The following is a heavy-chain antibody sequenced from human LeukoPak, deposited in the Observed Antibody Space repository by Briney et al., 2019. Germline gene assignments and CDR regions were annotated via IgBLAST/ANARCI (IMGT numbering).Heavy chain of an antibody. CDR3: ARYRDGDRDISLDI. D-gene: IGHD4-17*01. CDR2: INHSGST. J-gene: IGHJ4*02. Sequence: SETLSLTCAVYGGSFSGYYWSWIRQPPGKGLEWIGEINHSGSTNYNPSLKSRVTISRDMSKNQFALKLSSVSAADTAVYYCARYRDGDRDISLDIWGKGTLVTVSS. CDR1: GGSFSGYY. V-gene: IGHV4-34*01.